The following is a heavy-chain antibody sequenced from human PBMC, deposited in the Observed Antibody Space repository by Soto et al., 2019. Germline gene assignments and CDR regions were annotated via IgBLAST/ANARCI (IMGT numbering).Heavy chain of an antibody. Sequence: GGSLRLSCAASGVQLRIYWMHWVRQLPGKGLVWISRINAEGSSAIYADSVKGRFTVSRDNAKNTLYLQMNSLRPEDTAVYYCVRDQSVAGPTTLFDPWGQGSLVTVSS. CDR2: INAEGSSA. D-gene: IGHD6-19*01. J-gene: IGHJ5*02. CDR1: GVQLRIYW. CDR3: VRDQSVAGPTTLFDP. V-gene: IGHV3-74*01.